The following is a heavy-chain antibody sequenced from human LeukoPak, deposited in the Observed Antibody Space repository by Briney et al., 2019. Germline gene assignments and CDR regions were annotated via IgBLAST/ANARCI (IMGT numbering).Heavy chain of an antibody. Sequence: PGGSLRLSCAASGFTFSSYSMNWVRRAPGKGLEWVSYISSSSSTIYYADSVKGRFTISRDNAKNSLYLQMNSLRDEDTAVYYCAGGGVLYYYDSSGSSRPVEDAFDIWGQGTMVTVSS. D-gene: IGHD3-22*01. CDR3: AGGGVLYYYDSSGSSRPVEDAFDI. V-gene: IGHV3-48*02. CDR2: ISSSSSTI. J-gene: IGHJ3*02. CDR1: GFTFSSYS.